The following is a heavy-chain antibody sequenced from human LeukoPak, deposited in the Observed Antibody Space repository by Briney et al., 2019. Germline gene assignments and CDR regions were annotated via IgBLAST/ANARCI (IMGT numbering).Heavy chain of an antibody. CDR2: IIPIFGTA. CDR1: GGTFSSYA. D-gene: IGHD3-22*01. J-gene: IGHJ5*02. Sequence: SVKVSCKASGGTFSSYAISWVRQAPGQGLERMGGIIPIFGTANYAQKFQGRVTITADKSTSTAYMELSSLRSEDTAVHYCARGGGGITMIGFDPWGQGTLVTVSS. V-gene: IGHV1-69*06. CDR3: ARGGGGITMIGFDP.